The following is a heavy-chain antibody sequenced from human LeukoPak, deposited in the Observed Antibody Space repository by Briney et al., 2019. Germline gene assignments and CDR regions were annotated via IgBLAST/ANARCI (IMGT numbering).Heavy chain of an antibody. CDR1: GFMFSSYA. Sequence: GGSLRLSCAASGFMFSSYAMSWVRQAPGKGLEWVSAISGSGGSTYYADSVKGRFTISRDNSKNTLYLQMNSLRAEDTAVYHCARAYYYDSSGDDAFDIWGQGTMVTVSS. D-gene: IGHD3-22*01. V-gene: IGHV3-23*01. CDR3: ARAYYYDSSGDDAFDI. CDR2: ISGSGGST. J-gene: IGHJ3*02.